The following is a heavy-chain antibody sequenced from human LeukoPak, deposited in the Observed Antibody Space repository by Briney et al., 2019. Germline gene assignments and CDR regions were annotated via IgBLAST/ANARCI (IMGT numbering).Heavy chain of an antibody. CDR2: IYTSGST. CDR3: ARDGYYYGSGSSD. CDR1: GGSISSGSYY. Sequence: SETLSLTCTVSGGSISSGSYYWSWIRQPAGKGLEWIGRIYTSGSTNYNPSLKSRVTISVDTSKNQFSLKLSSVTAADTAVYYCARDGYYYGSGSSDWGQGTLVTVSS. V-gene: IGHV4-61*02. J-gene: IGHJ4*02. D-gene: IGHD3-10*01.